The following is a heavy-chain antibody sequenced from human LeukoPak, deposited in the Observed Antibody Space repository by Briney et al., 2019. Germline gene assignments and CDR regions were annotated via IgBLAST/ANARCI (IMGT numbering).Heavy chain of an antibody. CDR2: IYYSGST. J-gene: IGHJ3*02. D-gene: IGHD2-15*01. V-gene: IGHV4-59*01. CDR3: ARDRNCSGGSCYHDAFDI. CDR1: GGSISSYY. Sequence: SETLSLTCTVSGGSISSYYWSWIRQPPGEGLEWIGYIYYSGSTNYNPSLKSRVTISVDTCKNQFSLKLSSVTAADTAVYYCARDRNCSGGSCYHDAFDIWGQGTMVTVSS.